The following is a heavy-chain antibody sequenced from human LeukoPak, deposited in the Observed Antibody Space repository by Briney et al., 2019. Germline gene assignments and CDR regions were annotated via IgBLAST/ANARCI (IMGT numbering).Heavy chain of an antibody. D-gene: IGHD3-22*01. CDR3: AATTAMIVLN. CDR2: IYYNGRT. J-gene: IGHJ4*02. V-gene: IGHV4-59*01. Sequence: PSETLSLTCTVSGGSISHYYWSWIRQPPGKGLEFIGSIYYNGRTNYNPSLRSRVAISVDTSRSHFSLRLSSVIVADTAVYYCAATTAMIVLNWGQGTLVTVSS. CDR1: GGSISHYY.